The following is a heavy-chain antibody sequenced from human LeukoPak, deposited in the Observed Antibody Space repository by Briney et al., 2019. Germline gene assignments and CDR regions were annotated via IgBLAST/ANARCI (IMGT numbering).Heavy chain of an antibody. V-gene: IGHV3-30*18. J-gene: IGHJ4*02. CDR2: ISYDGSNK. Sequence: GGSLRLSCAASGFTFSSYGMHWVRQAPGKGLEWVAVISYDGSNKYYADSVKGRFTISRDNSKNTLYLQMNSLRAEDTAVYYCAKVLQWPSGYWGQGTLVTVSS. CDR3: AKVLQWPSGY. D-gene: IGHD6-19*01. CDR1: GFTFSSYG.